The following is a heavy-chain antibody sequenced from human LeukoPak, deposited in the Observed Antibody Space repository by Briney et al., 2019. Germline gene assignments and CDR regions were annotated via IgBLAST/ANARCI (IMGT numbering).Heavy chain of an antibody. CDR3: ARPASRDSSSSDAFDI. CDR1: GYSFTSYW. J-gene: IGHJ3*02. CDR2: IFPGDSDT. Sequence: GASLKTSCKGSGYSFTSYWIGWVLQMPGKGLEWRGIIFPGDSDTRYNPSFQGQVTISADKSINTSSLQWSSLKASDTAMYYCARPASRDSSSSDAFDIWGQGTMVTVSS. V-gene: IGHV5-51*01. D-gene: IGHD6-13*01.